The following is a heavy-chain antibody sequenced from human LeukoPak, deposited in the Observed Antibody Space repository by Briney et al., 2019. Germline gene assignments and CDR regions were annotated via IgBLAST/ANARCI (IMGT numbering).Heavy chain of an antibody. CDR2: ISSSSSYI. J-gene: IGHJ4*02. CDR1: GFTFSSYS. V-gene: IGHV3-21*01. CDR3: ARDVSSGYYATYYFDY. Sequence: GGSLRLSCAASGFTFSSYSMNWVRQAPGKGLEWVSSISSSSSYIYYADSVKGRFTISRDNAKNSLYLQMNSLRAEDTAVYYCARDVSSGYYATYYFDYWGQGTLVTVPS. D-gene: IGHD3-22*01.